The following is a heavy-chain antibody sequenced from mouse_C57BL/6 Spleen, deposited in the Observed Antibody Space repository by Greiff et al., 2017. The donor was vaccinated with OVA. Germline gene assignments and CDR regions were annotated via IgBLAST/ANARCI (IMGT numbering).Heavy chain of an antibody. CDR3: AKWAAFTTVVAKGYFDV. CDR2: IWRGGST. D-gene: IGHD1-1*01. J-gene: IGHJ1*03. CDR1: GFSLTSYG. V-gene: IGHV2-5*01. Sequence: QVHVKQSGPGLVQPSQSLSITCTVSGFSLTSYGVHWVRQSPGKGLEWLGVIWRGGSTDYNAAFMSRLSITKDNSKSQGFFKMNSLQADDTAIYYCAKWAAFTTVVAKGYFDVWGTGTTVTVSS.